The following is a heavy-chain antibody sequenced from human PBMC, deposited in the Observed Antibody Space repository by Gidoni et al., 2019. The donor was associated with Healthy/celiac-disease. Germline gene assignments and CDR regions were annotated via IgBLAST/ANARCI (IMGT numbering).Heavy chain of an antibody. V-gene: IGHV3-30*03. D-gene: IGHD6-6*01. CDR1: GFTLSSYG. CDR2: ISYDGSNK. CDR3: ATDSSSSDYYYYGMDV. Sequence: QVQLVESGGGVVQPGRSLRLSCAASGFTLSSYGMHWVRQAPGKGLEWVAVISYDGSNKYYADSVKGRFTISRDNSKNTLYLQMNSLRAEDTAVYYCATDSSSSDYYYYGMDVWGQGTTVTVSS. J-gene: IGHJ6*02.